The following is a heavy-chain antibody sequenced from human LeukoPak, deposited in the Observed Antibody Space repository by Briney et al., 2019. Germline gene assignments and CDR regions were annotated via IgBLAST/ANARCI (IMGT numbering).Heavy chain of an antibody. CDR3: ARDPRVYYYDSSGSVYFDY. D-gene: IGHD3-22*01. CDR1: GFTFSSYE. V-gene: IGHV3-48*03. J-gene: IGHJ4*02. CDR2: ISSNGDTI. Sequence: GGSLRLSCAASGFTFSSYEMNWVRQAPGKGLEWLSYISSNGDTIHYADSVKGRFTIFRDNAKDSLYLQMNSLRSEDTAVYYCARDPRVYYYDSSGSVYFDYWGQGTLVTVSS.